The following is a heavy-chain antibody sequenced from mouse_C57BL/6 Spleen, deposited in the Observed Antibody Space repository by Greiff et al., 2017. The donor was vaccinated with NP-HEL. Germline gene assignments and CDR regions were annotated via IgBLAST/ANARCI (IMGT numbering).Heavy chain of an antibody. V-gene: IGHV1-50*01. CDR3: ARSRGAMDY. CDR2: IDPSDSNT. CDR1: GYTFTSYW. Sequence: QVQLQQPGAELVKPGASVKLSCKASGYTFTSYWMQWVKQRPGQGLEWIGEIDPSDSNTNYNQKFKGKATLTVDTSSSTAYMQLSSLTSEDSAVYYCARSRGAMDYWGRGTSVTVSS. J-gene: IGHJ4*01.